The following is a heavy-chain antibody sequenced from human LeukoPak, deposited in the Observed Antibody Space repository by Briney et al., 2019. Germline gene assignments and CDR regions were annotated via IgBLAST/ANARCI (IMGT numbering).Heavy chain of an antibody. CDR1: GISFSSYW. D-gene: IGHD5/OR15-5a*01. CDR3: GVVWQYFDY. CDR2: INSDGSSI. Sequence: GGSLRLSCAASGISFSSYWMHWVRQAPGKGLVWVSRINSDGSSITYADSVKGRFTVSRDNAKNTLYLQMNSLRAEDTAVYYCGVVWQYFDYGGQGPLVTVSS. J-gene: IGHJ4*02. V-gene: IGHV3-74*01.